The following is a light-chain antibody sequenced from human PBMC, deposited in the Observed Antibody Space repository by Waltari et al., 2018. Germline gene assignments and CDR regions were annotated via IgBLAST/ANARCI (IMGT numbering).Light chain of an antibody. Sequence: QSALTQPPSASGSPGQSVTISCPGTSSDVGGSNYVSWYQQHPGKAPKLMIYEVSKRPSGVPDRFSGSKSGNTASLTVSGLQTEDEADYYCSSYAVSTTLVFGGGTKLTVL. J-gene: IGLJ2*01. V-gene: IGLV2-8*01. CDR1: SSDVGGSNY. CDR3: SSYAVSTTLV. CDR2: EVS.